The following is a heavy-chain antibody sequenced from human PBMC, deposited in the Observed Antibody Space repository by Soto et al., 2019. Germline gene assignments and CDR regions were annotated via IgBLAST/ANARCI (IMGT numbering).Heavy chain of an antibody. CDR1: GYTFSDYY. J-gene: IGHJ4*02. CDR2: IISVNDKT. V-gene: IGHV1-3*01. CDR3: ARGRRSCTGNNCYTDFDF. D-gene: IGHD2-2*02. Sequence: ASVKVSCKASGYTFSDYYIHWVRQAPGQRLEWLGWIISVNDKTLYSPKFQGRLAITRDTSANTAYMDLYSLRSEDSAVYYCARGRRSCTGNNCYTDFDFWGQGSLVTVSS.